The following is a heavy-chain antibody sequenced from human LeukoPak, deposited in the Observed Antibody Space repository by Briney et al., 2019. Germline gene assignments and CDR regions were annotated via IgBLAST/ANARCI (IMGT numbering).Heavy chain of an antibody. D-gene: IGHD2-2*01. J-gene: IGHJ5*02. V-gene: IGHV1-69*04. Sequence: SVKVSCKASGGTFSSYAISWVRQAPGQGLEWMGRIIPILGIANYAQKFQGRVTIIADKSTSTAYMELSSLRSEDTAVYYCARVVPAAMDWFDPWGQGTLVTVSS. CDR2: IIPILGIA. CDR3: ARVVPAAMDWFDP. CDR1: GGTFSSYA.